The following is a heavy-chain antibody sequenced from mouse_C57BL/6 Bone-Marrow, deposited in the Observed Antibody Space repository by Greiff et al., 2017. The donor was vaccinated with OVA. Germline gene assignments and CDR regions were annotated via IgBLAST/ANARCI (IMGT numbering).Heavy chain of an antibody. V-gene: IGHV1-26*01. D-gene: IGHD1-1*02. CDR3: ARYYYFDY. J-gene: IGHJ2*01. CDR2: INPNNGGT. CDR1: GYTFTDYY. Sequence: EVKLQQSGPELVKPGASVKISCKASGYTFTDYYMNWVKQSHGKSLEWIGDINPNNGGTSYNQKFKGKATLTVDKSSSTAYMELRSLTSEDSAVYYCARYYYFDYWGQGTTLTVSS.